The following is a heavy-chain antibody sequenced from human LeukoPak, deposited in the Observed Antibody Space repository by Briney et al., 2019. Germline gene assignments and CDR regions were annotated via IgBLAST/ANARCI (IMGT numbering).Heavy chain of an antibody. CDR1: GFTFSSYS. V-gene: IGHV3-48*04. Sequence: GGSLRLSCAASGFTFSSYSMNWVRQAPGKGLEWVSYISSSSSTIYYADSVKGRFTISRDNAKNSLYLQMNSLRAEDTAVYYCARRDTESYYYYMDVWGKGTTVTVSS. J-gene: IGHJ6*03. CDR3: ARRDTESYYYYMDV. CDR2: ISSSSSTI.